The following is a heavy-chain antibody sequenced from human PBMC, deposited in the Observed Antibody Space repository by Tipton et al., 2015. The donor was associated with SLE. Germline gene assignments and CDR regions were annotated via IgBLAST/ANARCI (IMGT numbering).Heavy chain of an antibody. J-gene: IGHJ3*02. CDR3: ARAVLVRGGAFDI. Sequence: TLSLTCAVYGGSFSGYYWTWIRQPPGKGLEWIGEINHSGSTNYNPSLKSRVTISVDTAKNQFSLKLSSVTAADTAVYYCARAVLVRGGAFDIWGQGTMATVSS. CDR1: GGSFSGYY. V-gene: IGHV4-34*01. D-gene: IGHD3-10*01. CDR2: INHSGST.